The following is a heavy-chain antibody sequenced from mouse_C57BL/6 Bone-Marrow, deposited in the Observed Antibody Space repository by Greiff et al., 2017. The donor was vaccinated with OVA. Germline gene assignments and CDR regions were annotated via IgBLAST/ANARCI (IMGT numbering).Heavy chain of an antibody. V-gene: IGHV3-6*01. J-gene: IGHJ2*01. CDR3: ARDGDYYGSSIFDY. D-gene: IGHD1-1*01. Sequence: ESGPGLVKPSQSLSLTCSVTGYSITSGYYWNWIRQFPGNKLEWMGYISYDGSNNYNPSLKNRISITRDTSKNQFFLKLNSVTTEDTATYYCARDGDYYGSSIFDYWGQGTTLTVSS. CDR1: GYSITSGYY. CDR2: ISYDGSN.